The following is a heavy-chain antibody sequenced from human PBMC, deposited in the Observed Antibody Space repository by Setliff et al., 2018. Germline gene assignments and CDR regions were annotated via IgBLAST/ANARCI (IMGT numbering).Heavy chain of an antibody. V-gene: IGHV1-18*01. J-gene: IGHJ4*02. D-gene: IGHD6-19*01. CDR2: ISAYNGDT. Sequence: ASVKVSCKASGFTFRNYAISWVRQAPGQGLEWMGWISAYNGDTTYTQNLQGRVTLTTDTSTTTAYMELRSLRSDDTAVYYCARVTSGRLDFDYWGQGTPVTVSS. CDR3: ARVTSGRLDFDY. CDR1: GFTFRNYA.